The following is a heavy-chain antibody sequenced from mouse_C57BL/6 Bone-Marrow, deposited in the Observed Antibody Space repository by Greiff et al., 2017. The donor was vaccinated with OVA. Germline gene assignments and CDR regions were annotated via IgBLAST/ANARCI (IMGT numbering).Heavy chain of an antibody. CDR2: INPYNGGT. J-gene: IGHJ2*01. CDR3: ARLSCD. D-gene: IGHD2-12*01. Sequence: HLHHSLPFLLNPLSSVKMSCKASGYTFTYYYMNWVKQSHGKSLEWIGVINPYNGGTSYNQKFKGKATLTVDKSSSTAYMELNSLTSEDSAVYYCARLSCDWGQCTTLTVSS. CDR1: GYTFTYYY. V-gene: IGHV1-19*01.